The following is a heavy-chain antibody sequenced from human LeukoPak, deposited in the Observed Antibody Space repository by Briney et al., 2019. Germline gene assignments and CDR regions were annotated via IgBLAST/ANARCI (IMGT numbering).Heavy chain of an antibody. D-gene: IGHD3-3*01. CDR1: GFTFNRSV. CDR3: AAGDYWSGYYNDY. J-gene: IGHJ4*02. Sequence: SVKVSCKASGFTFNRSVMQWVRQARGQRLEWIGWIVVGSGNTNYAQEFHERVTITRVMSTSTAYMELSSLTSEDAAVYYCAAGDYWSGYYNDYWGQGTLVTVSS. CDR2: IVVGSGNT. V-gene: IGHV1-58*02.